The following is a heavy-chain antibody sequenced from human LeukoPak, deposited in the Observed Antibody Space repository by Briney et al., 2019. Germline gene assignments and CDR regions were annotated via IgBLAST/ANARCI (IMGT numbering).Heavy chain of an antibody. CDR3: ARGVEPLAANTLAY. CDR1: GFTAITND. Sequence: GGSLRLSCAPSGFTAITNDMTWVRQPPGKGLEWVSVLYSDGNTKYADSVQGRFTISRDNSKNTLYLEMNSLSPDDTAVYYCARGVEPLAANTLAYWGQGTLATVSS. J-gene: IGHJ4*02. D-gene: IGHD1-14*01. V-gene: IGHV3-53*01. CDR2: LYSDGNT.